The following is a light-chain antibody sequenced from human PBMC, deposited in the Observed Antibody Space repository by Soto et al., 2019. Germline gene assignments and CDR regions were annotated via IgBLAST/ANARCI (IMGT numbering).Light chain of an antibody. CDR3: CSYAGSDTWV. Sequence: QSALTQTASVSGSPGQSITISCTGTSSDVGTFNLVSWYQQHPGKAPKLMIYEDTKRPSGVSIRFSGSKSGNTASLTISGLQAEDEADYYCCSYAGSDTWVFGGGTKLTVL. CDR1: SSDVGTFNL. V-gene: IGLV2-23*01. J-gene: IGLJ3*02. CDR2: EDT.